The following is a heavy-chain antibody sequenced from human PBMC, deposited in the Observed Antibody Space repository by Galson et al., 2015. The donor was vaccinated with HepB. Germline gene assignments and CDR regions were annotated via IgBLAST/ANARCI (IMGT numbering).Heavy chain of an antibody. J-gene: IGHJ3*02. CDR3: ARAPYTVTTVAFDI. D-gene: IGHD4-17*01. CDR2: IYYSGST. V-gene: IGHV4-30-4*01. Sequence: LSLTCAVSGGSISSGGYYWSWIRQPPGKGLEWIGYIYYSGSTYYNPSLKSRVTISVDTSKNQFSLKLSSVTAADTAVYYCARAPYTVTTVAFDIWGQGTMVTVSS. CDR1: GGSISSGGYY.